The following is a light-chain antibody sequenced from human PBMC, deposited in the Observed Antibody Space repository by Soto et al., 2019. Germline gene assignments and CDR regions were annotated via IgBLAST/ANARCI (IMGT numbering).Light chain of an antibody. Sequence: QAVVTQSPSASASLGASVKLTCTLSSGYSTNAIAWHQQQSEKGPRFLMKINYDGTHSKGDGFFDRFSGSSSGAERHLSISSLQSEDGADYFRQSLGTGIQVFGGGTKLTVL. CDR2: INYDGTH. CDR3: QSLGTGIQV. V-gene: IGLV4-69*01. J-gene: IGLJ3*02. CDR1: SGYSTNA.